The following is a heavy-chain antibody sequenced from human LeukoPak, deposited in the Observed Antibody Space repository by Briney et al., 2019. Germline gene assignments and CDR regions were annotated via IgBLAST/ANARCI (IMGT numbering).Heavy chain of an antibody. V-gene: IGHV4-59*01. CDR3: ARSPENYYMDV. J-gene: IGHJ6*03. CDR2: IYYSGST. Sequence: SETLSLTCTVSGGSISSYYWSWIRQPPGKGLEWIGYIYYSGSTNYNLSLKSRVTISVDTSKNQFSLKLSSVTAADTAVYYCARSPENYYMDVWGKGTTVTISS. CDR1: GGSISSYY.